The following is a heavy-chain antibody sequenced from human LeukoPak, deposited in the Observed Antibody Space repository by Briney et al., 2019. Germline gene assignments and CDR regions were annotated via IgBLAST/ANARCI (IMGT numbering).Heavy chain of an antibody. Sequence: SETLSLTCAVYGGSFSAYYWTWIRQPPGKGLEWIGETNHSGSSNYNSSLRSRVTISVDTSYKQFSLRLSSVTAADTAVYYCAPRGDIEHSYVYGKWFDPWGQGTRVTVSS. J-gene: IGHJ5*02. CDR1: GGSFSAYY. V-gene: IGHV4-34*01. CDR3: APRGDIEHSYVYGKWFDP. D-gene: IGHD5-18*01. CDR2: TNHSGSS.